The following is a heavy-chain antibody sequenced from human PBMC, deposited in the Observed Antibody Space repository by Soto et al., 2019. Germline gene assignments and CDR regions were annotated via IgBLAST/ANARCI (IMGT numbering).Heavy chain of an antibody. CDR1: GGSFSGYY. CDR2: INHSGST. Sequence: SETLSLTCAVYGGSFSGYYWSWIRQPPGKGLEWIGEINHSGSTNYNPSLKSRVTISVDTSKNQFSLKLSSVTAADTAVYYCARGHDSSGYYYGMDXWGQGTTVTVS. D-gene: IGHD3-22*01. V-gene: IGHV4-34*01. J-gene: IGHJ6*02. CDR3: ARGHDSSGYYYGMDX.